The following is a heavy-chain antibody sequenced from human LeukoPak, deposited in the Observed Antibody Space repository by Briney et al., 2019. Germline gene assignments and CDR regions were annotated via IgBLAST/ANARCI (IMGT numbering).Heavy chain of an antibody. J-gene: IGHJ5*02. CDR2: ISYDGSNK. CDR3: AKDWELLNNWFDP. CDR1: GFTFSSYG. Sequence: GGSLRLSCAVSGFTFSSYGMHWVRQAPGKGLEWVAVISYDGSNKYYADSVKGRFTISRDNSKNTLYLQMNSLRAEDTAVYYCAKDWELLNNWFDPWGQGTLVTVSS. V-gene: IGHV3-30*18. D-gene: IGHD1-26*01.